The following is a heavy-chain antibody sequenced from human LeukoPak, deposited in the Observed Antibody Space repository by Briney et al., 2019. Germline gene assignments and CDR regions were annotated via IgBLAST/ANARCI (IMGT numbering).Heavy chain of an antibody. J-gene: IGHJ4*02. Sequence: PSETLSLTCTVSGGSISSYYWSWIRQPPGKGLEWIGYIYYSGSTNYNPSLKSRVTISVDTSKNQFSLKLSSVTAADTAVYYCARPHSSGYGLIDYWGQGTLVTVSS. V-gene: IGHV4-59*12. D-gene: IGHD3-22*01. CDR1: GGSISSYY. CDR3: ARPHSSGYGLIDY. CDR2: IYYSGST.